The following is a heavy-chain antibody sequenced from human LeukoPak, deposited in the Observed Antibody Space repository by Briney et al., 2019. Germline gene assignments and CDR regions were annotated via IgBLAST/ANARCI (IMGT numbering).Heavy chain of an antibody. D-gene: IGHD6-19*01. CDR2: IYYSGTT. J-gene: IGHJ4*02. CDR1: GGSISSYY. V-gene: IGHV4-59*08. CDR3: ARHSGYSSDYPWDY. Sequence: SETLSLTCTVSGGSISSYYGSWIRQPPGKGLEWIGYIYYSGTTNYNPSLKSRVTISVDTSKNQFSLKLSSVTAADTAVYYCARHSGYSSDYPWDYWGQGTLVTVSS.